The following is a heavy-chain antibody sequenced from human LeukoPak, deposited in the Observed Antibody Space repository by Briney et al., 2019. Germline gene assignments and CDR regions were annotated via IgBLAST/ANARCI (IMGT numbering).Heavy chain of an antibody. D-gene: IGHD2-15*01. J-gene: IGHJ6*02. Sequence: GGSLRLSCAASGFTFDDYAMHWVRQAPGKGLEWVSGISWNSGSIGYADSVKGRFTISRDNAKNSLYLQMNSLRAEDTALYYCAKFLVVRGMDVWGQGTTVTVSS. CDR3: AKFLVVRGMDV. CDR1: GFTFDDYA. V-gene: IGHV3-9*01. CDR2: ISWNSGSI.